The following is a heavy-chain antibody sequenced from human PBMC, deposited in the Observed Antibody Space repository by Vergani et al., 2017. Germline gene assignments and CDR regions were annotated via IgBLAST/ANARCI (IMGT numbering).Heavy chain of an antibody. CDR1: GYTFTSYY. V-gene: IGHV1-46*01. D-gene: IGHD3-22*01. J-gene: IGHJ4*02. CDR2: INPSGGST. CDR3: SXGWDYDSIAYWAY. Sequence: QVQLVQSGAEVKKPGASGKVSCQASGYTFTSYYMHWVRQAPGQGLEWMGIINPSGGSTSYAQKFQGRVTMTRDTSTSTVYMELSSLRSQDKAGYYDSXGWDYDSIAYWAYWGQGALVTVSS.